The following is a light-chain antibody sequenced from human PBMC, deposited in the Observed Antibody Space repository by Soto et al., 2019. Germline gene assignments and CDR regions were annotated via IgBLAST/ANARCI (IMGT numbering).Light chain of an antibody. CDR2: DVT. CDR1: STDVGGYKY. CDR3: ISHTSSDTYV. V-gene: IGLV2-14*01. Sequence: QSALTQPASVSGSPGQSITISCTGTSTDVGGYKYVSWYQQHPGKAPKLMIYDVTSRPSGISNRFSGSKSGNTAFLIISGLQAEDEADYYCISHTSSDTYVFGTGTKVTVL. J-gene: IGLJ1*01.